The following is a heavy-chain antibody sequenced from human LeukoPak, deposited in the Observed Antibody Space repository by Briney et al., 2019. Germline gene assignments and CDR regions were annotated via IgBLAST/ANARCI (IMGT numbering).Heavy chain of an antibody. CDR1: GFTFSSYA. Sequence: QPGGSLRLSCAASGFTFSSYAMSWVRQAPGKGLEWVSAISGSGGSTYYADSVKGRFTISRDNSKNTLYLQMNSLKTEDTAVYYCTTVGGSYFVPKNWGQGTLVTVSS. V-gene: IGHV3-23*01. J-gene: IGHJ4*02. D-gene: IGHD1-26*01. CDR3: TTVGGSYFVPKN. CDR2: ISGSGGST.